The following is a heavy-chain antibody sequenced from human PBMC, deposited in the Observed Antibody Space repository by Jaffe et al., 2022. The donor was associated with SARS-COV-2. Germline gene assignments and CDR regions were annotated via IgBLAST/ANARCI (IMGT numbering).Heavy chain of an antibody. Sequence: QVQLVESGGGVVQPGRSLRLSCAASGFTFSSYGMHWVRQAPGKGLEWVAVISYDGSNKYYADSVKGRFTISRDNSKNTLYLQMNSLRAEDTAVYYCAKPYYYDSSGDFDYWGQGTLVTVSS. V-gene: IGHV3-30*18. D-gene: IGHD3-22*01. J-gene: IGHJ4*02. CDR1: GFTFSSYG. CDR3: AKPYYYDSSGDFDY. CDR2: ISYDGSNK.